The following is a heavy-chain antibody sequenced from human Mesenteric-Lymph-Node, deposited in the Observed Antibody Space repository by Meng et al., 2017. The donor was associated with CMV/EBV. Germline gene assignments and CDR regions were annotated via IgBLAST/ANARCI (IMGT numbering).Heavy chain of an antibody. CDR2: ISSSSSYI. Sequence: GESLKISCAASGFTFSSYTMNWVRQAPGKGLEWVSSISSSSSYIYYADSVKGRFTISRDNAKNSLYLQMIGLRAEDTAVYYCARLADYSSDAGYCDYWGQGTLVTVSS. CDR1: GFTFSSYT. J-gene: IGHJ4*02. V-gene: IGHV3-21*01. D-gene: IGHD6-25*01. CDR3: ARLADYSSDAGYCDY.